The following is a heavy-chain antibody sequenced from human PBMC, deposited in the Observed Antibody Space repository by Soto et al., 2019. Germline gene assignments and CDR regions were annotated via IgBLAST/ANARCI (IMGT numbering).Heavy chain of an antibody. V-gene: IGHV4-34*01. CDR2: INHSGSN. D-gene: IGHD1-26*01. Sequence: QLPKWGAGLLKPSETLSLTCVVSGGSFSTYYYNWIRQSPGNGLEWIGDINHSGSNNYSPSLKCRVTMSLETSKNQFSLKLTSVTAADTAVYYCARGGSNDCQVAFDIWGQGTIVTVSS. J-gene: IGHJ3*02. CDR3: ARGGSNDCQVAFDI. CDR1: GGSFSTYY.